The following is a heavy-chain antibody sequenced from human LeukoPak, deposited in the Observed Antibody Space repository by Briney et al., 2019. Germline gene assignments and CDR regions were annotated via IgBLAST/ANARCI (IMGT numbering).Heavy chain of an antibody. D-gene: IGHD3-3*01. CDR3: ARENTIFGVVIAYYFDY. CDR1: GFTFSSYS. Sequence: PGGSLRLSCAASGFTFSSYSMNWVRQAPGKGLEWVSSIRSSSSYIYYADSVKGRFTISRDNAKNSLYLQMNSLRAEDTAVYYCARENTIFGVVIAYYFDYWGQGTLVTVSS. CDR2: IRSSSSYI. V-gene: IGHV3-21*01. J-gene: IGHJ4*02.